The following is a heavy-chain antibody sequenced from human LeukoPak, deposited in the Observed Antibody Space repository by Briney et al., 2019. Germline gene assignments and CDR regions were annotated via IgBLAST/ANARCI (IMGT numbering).Heavy chain of an antibody. CDR2: IIPIFGTA. D-gene: IGHD2-15*01. V-gene: IGHV1-69*13. CDR3: ARGGYCSGGSCYRIDY. CDR1: GGTFSSYA. J-gene: IGHJ4*02. Sequence: ASVKVSCKASGGTFSSYAISWVRQAPGQGLELMGGIIPIFGTANYPQTFQGRVTITADESTSTAYMELSSLRSEDTAVYYCARGGYCSGGSCYRIDYWGQGTLVSVSS.